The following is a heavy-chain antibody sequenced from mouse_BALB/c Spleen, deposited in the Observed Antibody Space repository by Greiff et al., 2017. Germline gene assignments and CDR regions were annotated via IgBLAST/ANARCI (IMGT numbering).Heavy chain of an antibody. CDR2: ISSGSSTI. J-gene: IGHJ4*01. Sequence: EVHLVESGGGLVQPGGSRKLSCAASGFTFSSFGMHWVRQAPEKGLEWVAYISSGSSTIYYADTVKGRFTISRDNPKNTLFLQMTSLRSEDTAMYYCARERDAMDYWGQGTSVTVSS. CDR1: GFTFSSFG. CDR3: ARERDAMDY. V-gene: IGHV5-17*02.